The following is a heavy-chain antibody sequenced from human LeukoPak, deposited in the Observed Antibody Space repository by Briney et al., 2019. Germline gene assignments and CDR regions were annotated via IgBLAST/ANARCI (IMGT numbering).Heavy chain of an antibody. J-gene: IGHJ4*02. CDR2: ITDSGGRT. D-gene: IGHD2-2*01. CDR3: AKRVVVPTVTYYFDY. Sequence: GGSLRLSCAASGFIFSSYSMSWVRQAPGKGLEWVSAITDSGGRTYYADSVKGRFTISRDNSKNALYLQMNSLRAEDAAVYYCAKRVVVPTVTYYFDYWGQGTLVTVSS. CDR1: GFIFSSYS. V-gene: IGHV3-23*01.